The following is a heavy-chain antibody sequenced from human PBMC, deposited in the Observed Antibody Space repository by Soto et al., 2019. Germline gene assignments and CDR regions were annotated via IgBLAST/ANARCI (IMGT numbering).Heavy chain of an antibody. CDR2: IIPILGIA. D-gene: IGHD2-2*01. CDR1: GGTFSSYT. Sequence: VQLVQSGAEVKQPGSSVKVSCKASGGTFSSYTISWVRQAPGQGLEWMGRIIPILGIANYAQKFQGRVTITADKSTSTAYMELSSLRSEDTAVYYCARHHCSSTSCYDYWGQGTLVTVSS. J-gene: IGHJ4*02. V-gene: IGHV1-69*02. CDR3: ARHHCSSTSCYDY.